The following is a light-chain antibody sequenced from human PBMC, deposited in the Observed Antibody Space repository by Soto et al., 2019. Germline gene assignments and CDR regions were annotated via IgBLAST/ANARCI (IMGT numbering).Light chain of an antibody. CDR2: SAS. Sequence: EIVMTQSPATLSVSPGEKATLTCRASQSVGTNVAWYQLKAGQAPRVLINSASTRPTGIPARFSGSGAGTEFTLTISSLQSEDCAIYYCQQYIKWPRTFGQGTKVDIK. CDR1: QSVGTN. J-gene: IGKJ1*01. CDR3: QQYIKWPRT. V-gene: IGKV3-15*01.